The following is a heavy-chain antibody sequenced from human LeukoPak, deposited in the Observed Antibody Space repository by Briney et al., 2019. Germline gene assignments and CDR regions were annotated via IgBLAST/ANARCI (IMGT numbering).Heavy chain of an antibody. CDR2: IYYSGGT. D-gene: IGHD5-12*01. CDR1: GGSISSYY. CDR3: ARHSSGYRGRFDP. Sequence: SETLSLTCTVSGGSISSYYWSWIRQPPGKGLEWIGFIYYSGGTNYNPSLKSRVTISVDTSKNQFSLKLSSVTAADTAVYYCARHSSGYRGRFDPWGQGALVTVSS. J-gene: IGHJ5*02. V-gene: IGHV4-59*08.